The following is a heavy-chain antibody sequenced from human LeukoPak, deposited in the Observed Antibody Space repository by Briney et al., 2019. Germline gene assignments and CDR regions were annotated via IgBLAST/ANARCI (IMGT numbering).Heavy chain of an antibody. CDR1: GYTFTSYY. J-gene: IGHJ5*02. Sequence: ASVKVSCKASGYTFTSYYMHWVRQAPGQGLEWMGIINPSGGSTSYAQKFQGRDTMTRDMSTSTVYMELSSLRSEDTAVYYCARDLYQGIAAAGPFDPWGQGTLVTVSS. CDR2: INPSGGST. V-gene: IGHV1-46*01. CDR3: ARDLYQGIAAAGPFDP. D-gene: IGHD6-13*01.